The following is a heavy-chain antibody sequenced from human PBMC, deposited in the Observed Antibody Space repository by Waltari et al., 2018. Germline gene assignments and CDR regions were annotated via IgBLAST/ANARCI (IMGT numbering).Heavy chain of an antibody. CDR2: IRKDGSEI. CDR3: VRVGEENSNSQYRWFDA. CDR1: GFDFSNFW. D-gene: IGHD3-16*02. J-gene: IGHJ5*02. Sequence: DVQLVESGGGLVQPGGSLRLSCVVSGFDFSNFWMIWARQAPGKELGWVANIRKDGSEIHYVDSVKGRFTISRDNAKKSVYLQMNSLRVEDTAVYFCVRVGEENSNSQYRWFDAWGQGSLVTVSS. V-gene: IGHV3-7*01.